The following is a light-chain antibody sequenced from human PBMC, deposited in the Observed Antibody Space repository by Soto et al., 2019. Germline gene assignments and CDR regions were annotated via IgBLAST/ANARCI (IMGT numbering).Light chain of an antibody. CDR2: EVV. Sequence: QSALTQPPSASGSPGQSVTISCTRTKNDIGVYDFVSWYQHRPGKAPRLIIYEVVQRPSGVPDRFSGSKSGNTASLTVSGLQAADEADYFCKSYAGSNTYVFGRGTKVTVL. J-gene: IGLJ1*01. CDR1: KNDIGVYDF. V-gene: IGLV2-8*01. CDR3: KSYAGSNTYV.